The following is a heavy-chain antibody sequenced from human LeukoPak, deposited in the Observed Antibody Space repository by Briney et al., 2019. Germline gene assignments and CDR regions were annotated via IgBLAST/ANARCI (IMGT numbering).Heavy chain of an antibody. D-gene: IGHD2-15*01. CDR2: ISSNGGST. Sequence: GGSLRLSCAASGFTFSSYAMHWVRRAPGRGLEYVSAISSNGGSTYYANSVKGRFTISRDNSKNTLYLQMGSLRAEDMAVYYCARDRCSGGSCYSGIFDYWGQGTLVTVSS. J-gene: IGHJ4*02. CDR3: ARDRCSGGSCYSGIFDY. CDR1: GFTFSSYA. V-gene: IGHV3-64*01.